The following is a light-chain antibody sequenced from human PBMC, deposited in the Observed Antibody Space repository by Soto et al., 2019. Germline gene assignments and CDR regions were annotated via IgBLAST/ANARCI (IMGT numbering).Light chain of an antibody. J-gene: IGKJ1*01. V-gene: IGKV3-15*01. CDR1: QNISTN. CDR2: SAS. Sequence: DIVMTQSPATLSVSPGERATLSCRASQNISTNLAWYQQKPGQAPRLLLLSASSRLSDIPARFSGSGSGTEFTLTISGLQSEDVAVYFCQQYNNWPTFGQGTKVDIK. CDR3: QQYNNWPT.